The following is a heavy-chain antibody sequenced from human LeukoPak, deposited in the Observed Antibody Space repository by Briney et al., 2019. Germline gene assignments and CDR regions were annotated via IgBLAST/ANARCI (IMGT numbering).Heavy chain of an antibody. V-gene: IGHV4-61*01. J-gene: IGHJ4*02. CDR3: ARDNAAAAHPGVWFDY. CDR2: IYYSGST. D-gene: IGHD6-13*01. CDR1: GGSIGSSSNY. Sequence: PSETLSLTCAVSGGSIGSSSNYWSWIRQPPGKGLEWIGYIYYSGSTNYNPSLKSRVTISVDTSKNQFSLKLSSVTAADTAVYYCARDNAAAAHPGVWFDYWGQGTLVTVSS.